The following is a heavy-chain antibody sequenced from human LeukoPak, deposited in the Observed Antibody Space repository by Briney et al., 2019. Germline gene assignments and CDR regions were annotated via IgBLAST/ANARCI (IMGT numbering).Heavy chain of an antibody. Sequence: SETLSLTCAVYGGSFSGYYWSWIRQPPGKGLEWVGEINHSGSTNYNPSLKSRVTISVDTSKNQFSLKLSSVTAADTAVYYCARDRIWSGYPDYYYYMDVWGKGTTVTVSS. CDR2: INHSGST. J-gene: IGHJ6*03. D-gene: IGHD3-3*01. CDR3: ARDRIWSGYPDYYYYMDV. CDR1: GGSFSGYY. V-gene: IGHV4-34*01.